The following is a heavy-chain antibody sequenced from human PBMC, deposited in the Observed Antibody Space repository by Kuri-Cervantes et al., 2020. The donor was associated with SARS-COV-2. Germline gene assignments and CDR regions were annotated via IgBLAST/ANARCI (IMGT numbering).Heavy chain of an antibody. Sequence: SETLSLTCTVSGGSISSSSYYWGWIRQPPGKGLEWIGSIYYSGSTYYNPSLKSRLTMSVDTSKNQFSLKLNSVTAADTAVYYCARENWSFDLWGRGTLVTVSS. CDR2: IYYSGST. CDR1: GGSISSSSYY. V-gene: IGHV4-39*07. J-gene: IGHJ2*01. CDR3: ARENWSFDL.